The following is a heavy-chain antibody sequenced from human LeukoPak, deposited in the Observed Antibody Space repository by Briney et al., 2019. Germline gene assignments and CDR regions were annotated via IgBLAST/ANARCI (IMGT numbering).Heavy chain of an antibody. Sequence: ASVKVSCKASGGTLSSYAISWVRQAPGQGLEWMGRIIPILGIANYAQKFQGRVTITADKSTSTAYMELSSLRSEDTVVYYCAGGGYSGYERDWGQGTLVTVSS. D-gene: IGHD5-12*01. CDR3: AGGGYSGYERD. CDR1: GGTLSSYA. CDR2: IIPILGIA. J-gene: IGHJ4*02. V-gene: IGHV1-69*04.